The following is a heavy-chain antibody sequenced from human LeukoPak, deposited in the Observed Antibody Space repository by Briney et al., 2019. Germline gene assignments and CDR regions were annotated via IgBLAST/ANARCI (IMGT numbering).Heavy chain of an antibody. D-gene: IGHD4-17*01. J-gene: IGHJ4*02. CDR3: ARDPGWYGDYPFDY. V-gene: IGHV1-69*13. CDR1: GGTFSSYA. CDR2: IIPIFGTA. Sequence: ASVKVSCKASGGTFSSYAISWVRQAPGQGLEWMGGIIPIFGTANYAQKFQGRVTITADESTSTAYMELSSLRSDDTAVYYCARDPGWYGDYPFDYWGQGTLVTVSS.